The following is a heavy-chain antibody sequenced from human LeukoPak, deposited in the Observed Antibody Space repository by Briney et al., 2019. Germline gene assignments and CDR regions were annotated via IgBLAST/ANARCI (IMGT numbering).Heavy chain of an antibody. CDR1: GGSISSSSYY. J-gene: IGHJ4*02. CDR2: IYYSGST. CDR3: AKNMIGGFDC. D-gene: IGHD3-22*01. V-gene: IGHV4-39*07. Sequence: PSETLSLTCTVSGGSISSSSYYWGWIRQPPGKGLEWIGSIYYSGSTYYNPSLKSRVTISVDTSKNQFSLKLSSVTAADTAVYYCAKNMIGGFDCWGQGTLVTVSS.